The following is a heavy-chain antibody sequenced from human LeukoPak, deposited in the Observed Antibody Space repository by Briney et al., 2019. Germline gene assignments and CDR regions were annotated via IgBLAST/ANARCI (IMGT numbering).Heavy chain of an antibody. Sequence: GGSLRLSCAASGFTFNNYWMLWVRQAPGKGLEWVANIKPDGSETYYVDFVKGRFTISRDNAKNSLYLQMNSLSAEDTAVYYCARGSGYYGSGSYHRLLWDHWGQGTLVTVSS. J-gene: IGHJ4*02. CDR2: IKPDGSET. D-gene: IGHD3-10*01. CDR3: ARGSGYYGSGSYHRLLWDH. V-gene: IGHV3-7*01. CDR1: GFTFNNYW.